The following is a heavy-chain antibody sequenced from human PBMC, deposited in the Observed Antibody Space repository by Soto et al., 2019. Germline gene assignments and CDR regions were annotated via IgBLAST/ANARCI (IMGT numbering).Heavy chain of an antibody. CDR2: IYYSGST. J-gene: IGHJ4*02. CDR3: AREGVNWGWYDY. V-gene: IGHV4-31*03. D-gene: IGHD7-27*01. Sequence: QVQLQESGPGLVKPSQTLSLTCTVSGGSISSGGYYWSWIRQHPGKGLEWIGYIYYSGSTYYNPSLKSRVTISVDTSKNQSSLKLSSVTAADTAVYYCAREGVNWGWYDYWGQGTLVTVYS. CDR1: GGSISSGGYY.